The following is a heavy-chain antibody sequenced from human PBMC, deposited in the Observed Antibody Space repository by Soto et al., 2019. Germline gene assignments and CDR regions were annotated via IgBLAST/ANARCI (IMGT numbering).Heavy chain of an antibody. CDR3: ARAISGYVT. V-gene: IGHV1-69*05. J-gene: IGHJ2*01. D-gene: IGHD5-12*01. Sequence: SVKVSCKASGCTFSNYAISWVRQAPGQGLEWMGGINPIYGNTNYSQRFQGRVTLTTDKSARTAYMDLSSLTSEDTAVYYCARAISGYVTWGR. CDR2: INPIYGNT. CDR1: GCTFSNYA.